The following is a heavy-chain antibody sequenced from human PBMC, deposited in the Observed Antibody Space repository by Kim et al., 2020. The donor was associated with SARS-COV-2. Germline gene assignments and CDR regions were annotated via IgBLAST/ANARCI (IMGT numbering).Heavy chain of an antibody. CDR2: ISHDGTNK. V-gene: IGHV3-33*05. CDR3: ARGAGLWFAASDP. Sequence: GGSLRLSCAASGFSFSDYGMHWCRQAPGKGLEWVTFISHDGTNKYFADSVKGRFTVSRDNSKNTVYLHMSTLRAEDTAVYYCARGAGLWFAASDPWGQGT. D-gene: IGHD3-10*01. J-gene: IGHJ5*02. CDR1: GFSFSDYG.